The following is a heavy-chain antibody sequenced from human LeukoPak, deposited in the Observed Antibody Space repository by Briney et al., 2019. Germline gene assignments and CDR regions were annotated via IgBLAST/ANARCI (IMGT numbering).Heavy chain of an antibody. D-gene: IGHD2-21*02. CDR3: AKDNRGGDRSDAFDI. J-gene: IGHJ3*02. V-gene: IGHV3-30*18. CDR1: GFTFSSYG. Sequence: GRSLRLSCAASGFTFSSYGMHWVRQAPGKGLEWVAVISYDGSNKYYADSVKGRFTISRDNSKNTLYLQMNSLRAEDTAVYYCAKDNRGGDRSDAFDIWGQGTMVTVSS. CDR2: ISYDGSNK.